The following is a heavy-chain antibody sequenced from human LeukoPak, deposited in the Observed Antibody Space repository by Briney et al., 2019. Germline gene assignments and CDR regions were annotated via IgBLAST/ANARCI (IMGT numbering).Heavy chain of an antibody. CDR1: GYTLTELS. Sequence: ASVKVSCKVSGYTLTELSMHWVRQAPGKGLEWMGGFDPEDGETIYAQKFQGRVTMTEDTSTDTAYMELGSLRSEDTAVYYCATGGYCSGGSCPDKYYYYYYGMDVWGQGTTVTVSS. V-gene: IGHV1-24*01. J-gene: IGHJ6*02. D-gene: IGHD2-15*01. CDR3: ATGGYCSGGSCPDKYYYYYYGMDV. CDR2: FDPEDGET.